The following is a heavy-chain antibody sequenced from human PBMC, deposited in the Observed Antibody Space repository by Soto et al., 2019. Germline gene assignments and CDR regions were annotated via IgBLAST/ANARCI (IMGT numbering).Heavy chain of an antibody. CDR3: ARDSRLRYFNY. CDR1: GGTFSSYT. CDR2: IIPILGIA. Sequence: QVQLVQSGAEVKKPGSSVKVSCKASGGTFSSYTISWVRQAPGQGLEWMGRIIPILGIANYAQKFQGRVTITADKSTSTAYMELSSLRSENTAVYYCARDSRLRYFNYWGQGTLVTVSS. V-gene: IGHV1-69*08. J-gene: IGHJ4*02. D-gene: IGHD3-9*01.